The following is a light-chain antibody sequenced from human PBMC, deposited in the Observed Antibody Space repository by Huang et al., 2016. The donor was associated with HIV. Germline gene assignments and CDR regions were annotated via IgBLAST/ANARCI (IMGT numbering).Light chain of an antibody. CDR1: QSISSW. Sequence: DIQMTQSPSTLSAYVGDRVTITCRASQSISSWLAWYQQKPGKAPKLLIYKASSLESVVPSRFSGSGSETEFTLTISSLQPDDFATYYCQQYNSYWTFGQGTKVEIK. CDR3: QQYNSYWT. CDR2: KAS. V-gene: IGKV1-5*03. J-gene: IGKJ1*01.